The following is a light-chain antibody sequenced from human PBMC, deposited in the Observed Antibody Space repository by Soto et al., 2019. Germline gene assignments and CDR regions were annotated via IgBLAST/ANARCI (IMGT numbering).Light chain of an antibody. J-gene: IGLJ1*01. CDR3: AAWDDSLNGV. Sequence: SDLTQPPSASVTPGQRVTISCSGSSSNIGSNTVNWYQQLPGTAPKLLIYSNNQRPSGVPDRFSGSKSGTSASLAISGLQSEDEADYYCAAWDDSLNGVFGTGTKVTVL. CDR2: SNN. CDR1: SSNIGSNT. V-gene: IGLV1-44*01.